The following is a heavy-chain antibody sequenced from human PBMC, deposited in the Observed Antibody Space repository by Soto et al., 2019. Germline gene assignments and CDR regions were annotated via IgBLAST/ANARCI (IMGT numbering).Heavy chain of an antibody. V-gene: IGHV1-18*01. J-gene: IGHJ4*02. D-gene: IGHD5-18*01. CDR1: GYTFTSYG. CDR3: PRVVDTAPSGAYYFDY. Sequence: QVQLVQSGAEVKKPGASVKVSCKASGYTFTSYGIRWVRQAPGQGLEWMGWISAYNGNTNYAQKLQGRVTMTTDTSTSTAYMELRSLRSDDTAVYYCPRVVDTAPSGAYYFDYWGQGTLVTVSS. CDR2: ISAYNGNT.